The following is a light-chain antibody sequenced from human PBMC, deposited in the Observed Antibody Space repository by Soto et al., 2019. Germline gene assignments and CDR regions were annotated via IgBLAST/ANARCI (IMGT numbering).Light chain of an antibody. CDR2: KAS. V-gene: IGKV1-5*03. CDR1: QGISSS. CDR3: QHYNSYSEA. Sequence: DIQLTQSPSFLSASVVDRVTITCLASQGISSSLAWYQQRAGKAPKLLIYKASTLKSGVPSRFSGSGSGTEFTLTISSLQPDDFATYYCQHYNSYSEAFGQGTKVDIK. J-gene: IGKJ1*01.